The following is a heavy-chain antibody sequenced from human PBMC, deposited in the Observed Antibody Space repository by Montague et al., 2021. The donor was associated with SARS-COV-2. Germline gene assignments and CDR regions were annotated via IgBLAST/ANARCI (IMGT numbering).Heavy chain of an antibody. CDR2: IYHSGST. CDR3: ARGNSSGWYGYYYYGMDV. J-gene: IGHJ6*02. V-gene: IGHV4-4*02. Sequence: SETLSLTCSVSGGSISSSNWWSWVRQPPGKGLEWIGEIYHSGSTNYNPSLKSRVTISVEKTKNQFSLKLSSVTAADTAVSYCARGNSSGWYGYYYYGMDVWGQGTTVTVSS. D-gene: IGHD6-19*01. CDR1: GGSISSSNW.